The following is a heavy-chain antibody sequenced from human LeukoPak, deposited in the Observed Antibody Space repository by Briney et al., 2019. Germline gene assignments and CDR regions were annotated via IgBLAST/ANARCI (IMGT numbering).Heavy chain of an antibody. D-gene: IGHD3-16*01. CDR2: VSRSGGST. CDR1: GFTFSSYA. J-gene: IGHJ4*02. V-gene: IGHV3-23*01. Sequence: GGSLRLSCAASGFTFSSYAMSWVRQAPGKGLEWVSGVSRSGGSTYYADSVKGRFTISRDNSKNTLYLQMNSLRVEDTAVYYCARDSRSFIVMITEPRKNLVDYWGQGTLVTVSS. CDR3: ARDSRSFIVMITEPRKNLVDY.